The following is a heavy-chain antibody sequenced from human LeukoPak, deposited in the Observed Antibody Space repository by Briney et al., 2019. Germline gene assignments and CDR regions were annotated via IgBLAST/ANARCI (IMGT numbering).Heavy chain of an antibody. CDR3: ARDLDSYYFYGMDV. Sequence: SVEVSCKASGGTFSTYAISWVRQAPGQGLEWMGRINPFRVIVNYAQKFQGRVTITADRSTNTAYMELSSLRFEDTAVYYCARDLDSYYFYGMDVWGQGTTVTVSS. V-gene: IGHV1-69*04. CDR1: GGTFSTYA. CDR2: INPFRVIV. J-gene: IGHJ6*02.